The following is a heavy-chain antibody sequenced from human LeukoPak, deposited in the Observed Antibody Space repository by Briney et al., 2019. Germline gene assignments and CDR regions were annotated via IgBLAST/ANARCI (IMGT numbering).Heavy chain of an antibody. D-gene: IGHD5-24*01. Sequence: GESLKISCKGSGYSFTNYWIGWVRQMPGKGLEWMGIIYPGDSDTRYSPSFQGQVTFSADKSISTAYLQWSSLKASDTAMYYCARHVIRDGYNLWGQGTLVTVSS. J-gene: IGHJ4*02. CDR2: IYPGDSDT. CDR1: GYSFTNYW. CDR3: ARHVIRDGYNL. V-gene: IGHV5-51*01.